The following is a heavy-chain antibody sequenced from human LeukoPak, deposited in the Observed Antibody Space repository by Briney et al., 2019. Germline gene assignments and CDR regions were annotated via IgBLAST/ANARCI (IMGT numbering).Heavy chain of an antibody. CDR2: INPNSDAT. D-gene: IGHD2-15*01. V-gene: IGHV1-2*02. CDR1: GYSFTGYD. Sequence: ASVKVSCTASGYSFTGYDIHCVRQAPGQGLEWMGWINPNSDATKYDQKFQCRVTVTRDTSIRTACIELSDMKSDDTGVSYCATEGLGYCSGRRCYRDAFDIWGQGTMVTVSS. CDR3: ATEGLGYCSGRRCYRDAFDI. J-gene: IGHJ3*02.